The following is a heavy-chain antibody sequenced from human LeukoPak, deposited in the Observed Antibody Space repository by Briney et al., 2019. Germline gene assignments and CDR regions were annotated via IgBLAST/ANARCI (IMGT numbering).Heavy chain of an antibody. V-gene: IGHV3-30-3*01. Sequence: GSLRLSCAASGFTFSSYAMHWVRQAPGKGLEWVAVISYDGSNKYYVDSVKGRFTISRDNSKNTLYLQMNSLRAEDTAVYYCARAPDGYYFDYWGQGTLVTVSS. CDR2: ISYDGSNK. D-gene: IGHD5-24*01. J-gene: IGHJ4*02. CDR3: ARAPDGYYFDY. CDR1: GFTFSSYA.